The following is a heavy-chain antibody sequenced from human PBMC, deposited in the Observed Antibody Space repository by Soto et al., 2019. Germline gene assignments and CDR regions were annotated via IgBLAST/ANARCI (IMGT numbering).Heavy chain of an antibody. V-gene: IGHV3-30-3*01. CDR2: ISYDGSNK. Sequence: GGSLRLSCAASGFTFSSYAMHWVRQAPGKGLEWVAVISYDGSNKYYADSVKGRFTISRDNSKNTLYLQMNSLRAEDTAVYYCARDAYSSSWYPYYYYYYGMDVWGQGTTVTVSS. J-gene: IGHJ6*02. CDR3: ARDAYSSSWYPYYYYYYGMDV. CDR1: GFTFSSYA. D-gene: IGHD6-13*01.